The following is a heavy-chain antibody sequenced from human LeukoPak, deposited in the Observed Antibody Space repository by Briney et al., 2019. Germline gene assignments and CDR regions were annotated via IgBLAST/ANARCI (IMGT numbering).Heavy chain of an antibody. D-gene: IGHD3-22*01. Sequence: GESLKISCEGSGYTFSSYWIGWLRQMPGKGLEWMGIIYAGDSDTRDSPSFQGQVTISADKPINTPSLQWSSLKASDTAMYYCARHLGHYYDTSGYSSHFDSWGPGTLVTVSS. J-gene: IGHJ4*02. V-gene: IGHV5-51*01. CDR2: IYAGDSDT. CDR1: GYTFSSYW. CDR3: ARHLGHYYDTSGYSSHFDS.